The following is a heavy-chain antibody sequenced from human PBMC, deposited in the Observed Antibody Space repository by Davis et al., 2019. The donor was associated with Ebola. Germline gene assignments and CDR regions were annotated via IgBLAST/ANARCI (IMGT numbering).Heavy chain of an antibody. CDR3: AKGGSSWSRFDY. J-gene: IGHJ4*02. CDR1: GFTFDDFG. V-gene: IGHV3-23*01. D-gene: IGHD6-13*01. CDR2: IGGSDGRT. Sequence: GESLKISCAASGFTFDDFGMHWVRQAPGKGLEWVSAIGGSDGRTYYADSAKGRFTISRDNSKNTLYLQMNSLRSDDTALYYCAKGGSSWSRFDYWGRGTLVTVSA.